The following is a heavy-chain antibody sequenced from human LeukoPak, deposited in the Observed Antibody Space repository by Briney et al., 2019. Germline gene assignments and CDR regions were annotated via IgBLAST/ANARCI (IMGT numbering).Heavy chain of an antibody. D-gene: IGHD5-24*01. J-gene: IGHJ4*02. CDR3: ARMADLDY. Sequence: ASVNVSCKASVYTFTGYYMHWVRQAPGQGLEWMGWINPNSGGTKYAQQFQGRVTMTRDTSISTAYMELSGLRSDDTAVYYCARMADLDYWGQGTLVTVSS. CDR1: VYTFTGYY. CDR2: INPNSGGT. V-gene: IGHV1-2*02.